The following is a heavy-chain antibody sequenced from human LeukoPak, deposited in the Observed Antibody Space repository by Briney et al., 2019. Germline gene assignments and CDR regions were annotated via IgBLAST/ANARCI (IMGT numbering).Heavy chain of an antibody. D-gene: IGHD4-17*01. CDR2: INSDGSST. CDR3: AREQLPYGDYAGYFDL. J-gene: IGHJ2*01. V-gene: IGHV3-74*01. CDR1: GFTFSSYS. Sequence: PGGSLILSCAASGFTFSSYSMNWVRQAPGKGLVWVSRINSDGSSTSYADSVKGRFTISRDNAKNTLYLQMNSLRAEDTAVYYCAREQLPYGDYAGYFDLWGRGTLVTVSS.